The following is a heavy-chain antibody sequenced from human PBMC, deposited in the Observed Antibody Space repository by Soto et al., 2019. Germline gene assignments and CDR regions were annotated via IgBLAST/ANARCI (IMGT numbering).Heavy chain of an antibody. Sequence: SETLSLTCTVSGGSISSGDYYWSWIRQPPGKGLEWIGYIYYSGSTYYNPSLKSRVTISVDTSKNQFSLKLSSVTAADTAVYYCARATKYTIFGVVIRQSFDYWGQGTLVTVSS. D-gene: IGHD3-3*01. CDR1: GGSISSGDYY. J-gene: IGHJ4*02. CDR3: ARATKYTIFGVVIRQSFDY. CDR2: IYYSGST. V-gene: IGHV4-30-4*01.